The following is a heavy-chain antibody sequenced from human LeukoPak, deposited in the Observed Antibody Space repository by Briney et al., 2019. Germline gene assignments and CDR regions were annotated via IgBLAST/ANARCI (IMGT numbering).Heavy chain of an antibody. CDR2: ISGSGGST. Sequence: GGSLRLSCAASGFTFSSYAMSWVRQAPGKGLEWVSAISGSGGSTYYADSVKGRFTISRDNSKNTLYLQMNSLRAEDTAVYYCAKDVVRGVIPYEAFDIWGQGTMVTVSS. D-gene: IGHD3-10*01. CDR3: AKDVVRGVIPYEAFDI. CDR1: GFTFSSYA. V-gene: IGHV3-23*01. J-gene: IGHJ3*02.